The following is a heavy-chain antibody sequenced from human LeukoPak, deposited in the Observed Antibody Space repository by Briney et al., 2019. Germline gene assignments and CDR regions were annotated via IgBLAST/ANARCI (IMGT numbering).Heavy chain of an antibody. J-gene: IGHJ6*03. V-gene: IGHV3-23*01. CDR3: AKTPPSLMVSAYYYSYMDV. CDR1: GFTFSSYA. Sequence: GLSLRLSCAASGFTFSSYAMSWVREAPGRGREGVSAISGSWWSTYYADSAEGGLTISSDNSKNTLYLKMKTLRTADKAVYYCAKTPPSLMVSAYYYSYMDVWGKGTTVTVSS. D-gene: IGHD2-8*01. CDR2: ISGSWWST.